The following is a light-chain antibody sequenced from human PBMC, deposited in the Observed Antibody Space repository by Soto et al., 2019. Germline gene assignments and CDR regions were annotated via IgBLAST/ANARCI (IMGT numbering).Light chain of an antibody. CDR3: QSYDSSLSGRYV. CDR2: GNG. Sequence: QSVLTQPPSVSGAPGQRVTISCTGSSSNIGAGYDVHWYQQLPGTAPKLLIYGNGNRPSGVPDRFSGSKSGTSASLAITGLQAEDEADYYCQSYDSSLSGRYVFGTGTKAPS. J-gene: IGLJ1*01. V-gene: IGLV1-40*01. CDR1: SSNIGAGYD.